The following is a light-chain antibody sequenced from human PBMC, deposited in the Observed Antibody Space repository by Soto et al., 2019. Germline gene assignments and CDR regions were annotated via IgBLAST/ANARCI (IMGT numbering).Light chain of an antibody. CDR2: GVS. V-gene: IGKV3-20*01. Sequence: EIVLTQSPGSLSLSPGERATLSCRASQSVDSTFFDWYQKKPGQAPRLLMYGVSKRATGIPDRFSGSGSGPAFTLTISSLEPEDLAVYYCQQYMSSVTFGQGTRVEIK. CDR3: QQYMSSVT. J-gene: IGKJ1*01. CDR1: QSVDSTF.